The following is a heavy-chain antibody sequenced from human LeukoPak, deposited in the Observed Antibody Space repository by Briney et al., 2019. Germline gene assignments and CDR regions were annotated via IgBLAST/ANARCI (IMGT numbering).Heavy chain of an antibody. D-gene: IGHD3-10*01. Sequence: PGGSLRLSCAASGFTFSGYAMHWGRQAPGKGLEWVAVISYDGSNEYYADSVKGRFTISRDSSKNTLYLQMNSLSVEDTAVYYCARVGYYASGPFSYFDYWGQGTLVTVSS. J-gene: IGHJ4*02. CDR3: ARVGYYASGPFSYFDY. CDR1: GFTFSGYA. V-gene: IGHV3-30-3*01. CDR2: ISYDGSNE.